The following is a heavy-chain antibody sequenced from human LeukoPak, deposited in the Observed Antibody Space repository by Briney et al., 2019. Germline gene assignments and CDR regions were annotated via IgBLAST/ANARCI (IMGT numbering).Heavy chain of an antibody. D-gene: IGHD6-6*01. V-gene: IGHV4-34*01. CDR2: INHSGST. CDR3: AREISPADSSSAFDY. CDR1: GGSFSGYY. Sequence: PSETLSLTCAVYGGSFSGYYWSWIRQPPGKGLKWIGEINHSGSTNYNPSLKSRVTISVDTSKNQFSLKLNSVTAADTAIYYCAREISPADSSSAFDYWGQGTLVTVSS. J-gene: IGHJ4*02.